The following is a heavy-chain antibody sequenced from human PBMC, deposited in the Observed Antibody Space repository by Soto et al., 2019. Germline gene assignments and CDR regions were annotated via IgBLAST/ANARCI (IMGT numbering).Heavy chain of an antibody. CDR3: ARGMGRGYSYGIQYYYGMDV. CDR1: GFTFSSYD. Sequence: PGGSLRLSCASSGFTFSSYDMHWVRQATGNGLEWVSGIGTAGDIHYPGSVKGRFTISRENAKNSLYLQMIGLRAEDTAVYYCARGMGRGYSYGIQYYYGMDVWGQGTTVTVS. V-gene: IGHV3-13*01. D-gene: IGHD5-18*01. J-gene: IGHJ6*02. CDR2: IGTAGDI.